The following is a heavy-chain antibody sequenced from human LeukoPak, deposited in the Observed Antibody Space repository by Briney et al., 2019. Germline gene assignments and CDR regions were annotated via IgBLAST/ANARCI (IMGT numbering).Heavy chain of an antibody. Sequence: GGSLRLSCAASGFTFSSYAMSWVRQAPGKGLEWVSAISGSGGSTYYADSVKGRFTISRDNSKNTLYLQMNSLRAEDTAVYYCAKASIGYYYDSSGYSFDYWGQGTLVTVSS. J-gene: IGHJ4*02. CDR1: GFTFSSYA. D-gene: IGHD3-22*01. CDR2: ISGSGGST. CDR3: AKASIGYYYDSSGYSFDY. V-gene: IGHV3-23*01.